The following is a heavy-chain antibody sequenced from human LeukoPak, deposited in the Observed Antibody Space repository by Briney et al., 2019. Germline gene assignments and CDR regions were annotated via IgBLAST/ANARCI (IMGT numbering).Heavy chain of an antibody. D-gene: IGHD3-22*01. CDR3: ARDPEVGGSSGFDY. Sequence: SVKVSCKASGGTFSSYAISWVRQAPGQGLEWMGGIIPIFGTANYAQKFQGRVTITADKSTSTAYMELSSLRSEDTAVYYCARDPEVGGSSGFDYWGQGTLVTVSS. CDR2: IIPIFGTA. CDR1: GGTFSSYA. V-gene: IGHV1-69*06. J-gene: IGHJ4*02.